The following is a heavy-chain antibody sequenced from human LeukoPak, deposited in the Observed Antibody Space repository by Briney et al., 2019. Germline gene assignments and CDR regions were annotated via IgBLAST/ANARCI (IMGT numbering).Heavy chain of an antibody. Sequence: ASVKVSFKTSGGTFSIYAISWVRQAPGQGLEWMGGIIPIFGTANYAQKFQGRVTITADESTSTAYMELSSLRSEDTAVYYCASYYYDSSGYYYYSDYWGQGTLVTVSS. CDR2: IIPIFGTA. D-gene: IGHD3-22*01. V-gene: IGHV1-69*13. J-gene: IGHJ4*02. CDR3: ASYYYDSSGYYYYSDY. CDR1: GGTFSIYA.